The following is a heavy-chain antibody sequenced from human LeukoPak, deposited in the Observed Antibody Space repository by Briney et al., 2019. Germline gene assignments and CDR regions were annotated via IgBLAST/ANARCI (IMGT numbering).Heavy chain of an antibody. CDR1: GYSISSGYY. V-gene: IGHV4-38-2*01. CDR2: IYYRGST. D-gene: IGHD3-22*01. Sequence: PSETLSLTCAVSGYSISSGYYWGWIRQPPGKGLEWIGDIYYRGSTYYSPSLKSRVSISIDTSNNQFSLTLNSVTAADTALYFCARRRYYDSTGYLDWGQGTLVTVSS. CDR3: ARRRYYDSTGYLD. J-gene: IGHJ1*01.